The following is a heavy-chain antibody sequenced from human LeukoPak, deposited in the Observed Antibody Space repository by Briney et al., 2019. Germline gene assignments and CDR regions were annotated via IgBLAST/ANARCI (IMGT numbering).Heavy chain of an antibody. CDR2: IYIDGIT. J-gene: IGHJ6*02. CDR3: ARDPGLPNGMDL. CDR1: GFTVSSDY. Sequence: GGSLRLSCAASGFTVSSDYMSWVRQAPGQGLEWVSIIYIDGITYYADSVKGRFTISRDNSKNTLYLQMNSLRAEDTAVYYCARDPGLPNGMDLWGQGTTVTVSS. V-gene: IGHV3-53*01.